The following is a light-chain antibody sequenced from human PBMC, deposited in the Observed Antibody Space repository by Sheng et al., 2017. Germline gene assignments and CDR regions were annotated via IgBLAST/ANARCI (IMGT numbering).Light chain of an antibody. CDR2: AAS. CDR1: QRIDSTY. CDR3: QQYGGSLF. Sequence: EIVLTQFQAPCLCLQGTEPPLSCRASQRIDSTYIAWYQQKPGQAPRLLIYAASERATGTPDRFSGGGSGTDFTFTISGLEPEDFAVYYCQQYGGSLFFGGGTKVEIK. J-gene: IGKJ4*01. V-gene: IGKV3-20*01.